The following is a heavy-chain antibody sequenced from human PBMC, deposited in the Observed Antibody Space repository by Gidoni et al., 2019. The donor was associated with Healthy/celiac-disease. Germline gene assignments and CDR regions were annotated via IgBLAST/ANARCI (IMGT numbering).Heavy chain of an antibody. CDR3: TTRMSSSWYWVVAFDI. J-gene: IGHJ3*02. D-gene: IGHD6-13*01. Sequence: FTFSNAWMSWVRQAPGKGLEWVGRIKSKTDGGTTDYAAPVKGRFTTSRDDSKNTLYLQMNSLKTEDTAVYYCTTRMSSSWYWVVAFDIWGQGTMVTVSS. V-gene: IGHV3-15*01. CDR2: IKSKTDGGTT. CDR1: FTFSNAW.